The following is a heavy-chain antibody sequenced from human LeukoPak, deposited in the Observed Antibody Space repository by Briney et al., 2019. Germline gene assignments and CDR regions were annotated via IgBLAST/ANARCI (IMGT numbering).Heavy chain of an antibody. V-gene: IGHV3-74*01. D-gene: IGHD6-13*01. CDR1: GFTFSSYW. J-gene: IGHJ5*02. Sequence: GGSLRLSCAASGFTFSSYWMHWVRQAPGKGLVWVSRINSDGSSTSYADSVKGRFTISRDNAKNSLYLQMNVLRAEDTAVYYCARDPAAAGTWWFDPWGQGTLVAVSS. CDR3: ARDPAAAGTWWFDP. CDR2: INSDGSST.